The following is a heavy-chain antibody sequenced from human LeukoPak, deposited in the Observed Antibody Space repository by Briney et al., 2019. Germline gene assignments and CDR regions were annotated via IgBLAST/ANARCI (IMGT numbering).Heavy chain of an antibody. CDR1: GGSINSGGYY. Sequence: PSETLSLTCSVSGGSINSGGYYWTWIRQLPGKGLEWMGFMSHSGNTYYNPSLKSRVTMSVDTSKNQFSLKLSSVTAADTAVYYCARGIAAAAKQGGFDFWGQGTPVTVSS. CDR3: ARGIAAAAKQGGFDF. CDR2: MSHSGNT. V-gene: IGHV4-31*03. J-gene: IGHJ4*02. D-gene: IGHD6-13*01.